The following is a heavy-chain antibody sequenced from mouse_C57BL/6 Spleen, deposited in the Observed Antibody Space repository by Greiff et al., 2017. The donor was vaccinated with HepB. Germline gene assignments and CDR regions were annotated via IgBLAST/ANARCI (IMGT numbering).Heavy chain of an antibody. CDR2: ISSGGSYT. D-gene: IGHD3-2*02. V-gene: IGHV5-6*01. CDR3: GRQLRGAMDY. J-gene: IGHJ4*01. CDR1: GFTFSSYG. Sequence: EVKLMESGGDLVKPGGSLKLSCAASGFTFSSYGMSWVRQTPDKRLEWVATISSGGSYTYYPDSVKGRFTISRDNAKNTLYLQMSSLKAEDTAMYYCGRQLRGAMDYWGQGTSVTVSS.